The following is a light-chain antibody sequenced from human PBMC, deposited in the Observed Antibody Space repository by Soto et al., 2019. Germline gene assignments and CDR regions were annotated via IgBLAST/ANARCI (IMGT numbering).Light chain of an antibody. Sequence: EIVLTQSPGTLSLSPGERATLSCRASQSVRSSYLAWYQQKPGQAPRLLIYGASSRATGIPDRFSGSGSGAEFPLNHSRLEPEDFAVFYCQQFGRSPWTFGQGTKVEIK. CDR2: GAS. J-gene: IGKJ1*01. V-gene: IGKV3-20*01. CDR3: QQFGRSPWT. CDR1: QSVRSSY.